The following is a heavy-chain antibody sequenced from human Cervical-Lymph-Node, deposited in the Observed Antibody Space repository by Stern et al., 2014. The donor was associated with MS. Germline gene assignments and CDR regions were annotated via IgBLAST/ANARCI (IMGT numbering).Heavy chain of an antibody. D-gene: IGHD3-22*01. CDR1: GGTLSSYA. V-gene: IGHV1-69*01. CDR3: ARGTYYDSSGYLYYFDY. J-gene: IGHJ4*02. Sequence: QVQLGQSGAEVKKPGSSVKVSCKASGGTLSSYALRWVRQAPGHGLEWMGGIITIFGTANYAQKFQGRVTITADESTSTAYMELSSLRSEDTAVYYCARGTYYDSSGYLYYFDYWGQGTLVTVSS. CDR2: IITIFGTA.